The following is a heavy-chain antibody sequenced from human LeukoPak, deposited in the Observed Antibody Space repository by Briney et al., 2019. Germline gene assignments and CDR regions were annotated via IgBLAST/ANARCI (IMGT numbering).Heavy chain of an antibody. V-gene: IGHV3-23*01. CDR2: ISERGGST. CDR3: AKRGVVIRGILVIGYHQEAYHYDF. J-gene: IGHJ4*02. Sequence: GGSLRLSCVVSGISLSNYAMTWVRQAPGKGLEWVSYISERGGSTTYADSVKDRFTISRDTSLNTLYLQMNNLRAEDTAVYFCAKRGVVIRGILVIGYHQEAYHYDFWGQGVLVTVSS. D-gene: IGHD3-10*01. CDR1: GISLSNYA.